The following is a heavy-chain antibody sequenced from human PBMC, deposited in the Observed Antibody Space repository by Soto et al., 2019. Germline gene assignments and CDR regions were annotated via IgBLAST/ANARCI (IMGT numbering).Heavy chain of an antibody. V-gene: IGHV3-30-3*01. CDR1: GFTFSSYA. CDR2: ISYDGSNK. D-gene: IGHD2-15*01. J-gene: IGHJ3*02. CDR3: AREGGDIVVVVAAITYDAFEI. Sequence: PGGSLRLSCAASGFTFSSYAMHWVRQAPGKGLEWVAVISYDGSNKYYADSVKGRFTISRDNSKNTLYLQMNSLRAEDTAVYYCAREGGDIVVVVAAITYDAFEIWGQGTMVTVSS.